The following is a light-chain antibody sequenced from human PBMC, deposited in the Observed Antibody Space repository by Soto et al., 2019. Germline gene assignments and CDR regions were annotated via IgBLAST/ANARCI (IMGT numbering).Light chain of an antibody. V-gene: IGKV3-15*01. CDR2: IAS. J-gene: IGKJ1*01. CDR1: ESVRTN. Sequence: EIVMTQSPATLSVSPVEGATLSCRASESVRTNLAWYQQKPGQAPRLLIYIASTRAAGIPARFSGSGSGTEFTLTISSLQSEDSAIYYCQQYNNWPSWTFGQGTKVDIK. CDR3: QQYNNWPSWT.